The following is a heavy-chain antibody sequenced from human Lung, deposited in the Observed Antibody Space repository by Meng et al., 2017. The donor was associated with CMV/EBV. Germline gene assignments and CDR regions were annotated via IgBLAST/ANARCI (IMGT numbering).Heavy chain of an antibody. Sequence: GGSLRLXCAASGFTFSDYYMSWIRQAPGKGLEWVSYISSSGSTIYYADSVKGRFTISRDNAKNSLYLQMNSLRAEDTAVYYCASPPAEFLMDRRGQGTLVXVSS. V-gene: IGHV3-11*04. J-gene: IGHJ4*02. CDR2: ISSSGSTI. D-gene: IGHD3-3*01. CDR1: GFTFSDYY. CDR3: ASPPAEFLMDR.